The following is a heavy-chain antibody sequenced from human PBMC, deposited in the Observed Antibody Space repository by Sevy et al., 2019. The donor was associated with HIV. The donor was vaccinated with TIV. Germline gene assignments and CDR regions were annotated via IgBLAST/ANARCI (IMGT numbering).Heavy chain of an antibody. V-gene: IGHV3-23*01. CDR2: VSGGGGSP. Sequence: GGSLRLSCAASGFTFTSYAMSWVRQTPGKGLEWASGVSGGGGSPFYADSVKGRFNISIDNSKNTLYLQMNSLRAEDTALYYCAKDRIWEPGEAFDIWGQGTMVTVSS. D-gene: IGHD1-26*01. J-gene: IGHJ3*02. CDR3: AKDRIWEPGEAFDI. CDR1: GFTFTSYA.